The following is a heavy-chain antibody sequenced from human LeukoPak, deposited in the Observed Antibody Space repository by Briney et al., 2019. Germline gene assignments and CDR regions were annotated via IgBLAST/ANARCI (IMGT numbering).Heavy chain of an antibody. J-gene: IGHJ3*02. CDR2: IYYTGST. CDR3: ARDGIAMFWAFDI. Sequence: PSETLSLTCTVSGGSISSYYWSWIRQPPGKGLEWIGYIYYTGSTNYNPSLKSRVTISLDTSKNQFSLKLSSVTAADTAVYYCARDGIAMFWAFDIWGQGTMVTVSS. V-gene: IGHV4-59*01. D-gene: IGHD3-10*02. CDR1: GGSISSYY.